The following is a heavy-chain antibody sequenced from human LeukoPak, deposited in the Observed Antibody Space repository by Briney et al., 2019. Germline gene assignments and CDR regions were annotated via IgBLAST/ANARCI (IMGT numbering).Heavy chain of an antibody. CDR3: ASQQYTGRLGY. CDR2: INHSGST. D-gene: IGHD3-10*01. CDR1: GGSFSGYY. Sequence: PSETLSLTCAVYGGSFSGYYWSWIRQPPGKGLEWIGEINHSGSTNYNPSLKSRVTISVDTSKNQFSLKLSSVTAADTAVYYCASQQYTGRLGYWGQGTLVTVSS. J-gene: IGHJ4*02. V-gene: IGHV4-34*01.